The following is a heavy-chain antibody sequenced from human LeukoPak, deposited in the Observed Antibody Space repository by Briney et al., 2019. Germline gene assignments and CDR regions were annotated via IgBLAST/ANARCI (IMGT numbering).Heavy chain of an antibody. Sequence: GGSLRLSCAASGFTFSSYEMNWVRQAPGKGLEWVSYISSSGNTIYYADSVKGRFTISRDNAKNSVYLQMNSLRAEDTAVYYCARDPLPTNWGQGTLVTVSS. CDR1: GFTFSSYE. V-gene: IGHV3-48*03. CDR2: ISSSGNTI. CDR3: ARDPLPTN. J-gene: IGHJ4*02.